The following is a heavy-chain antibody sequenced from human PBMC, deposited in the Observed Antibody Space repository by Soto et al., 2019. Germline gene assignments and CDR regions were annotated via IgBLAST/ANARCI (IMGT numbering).Heavy chain of an antibody. Sequence: NPSETLSLTCTVSGGSISSGGYYWSWIRQHPGKGLEWIGYIYYSGSTYYNPSLKSRVTISVDTSKNQFSLKLSSVTAADTAVYYCARDARYYYDSSGYWGGTLYGMDVWGQGTTVTVSS. CDR1: GGSISSGGYY. J-gene: IGHJ6*02. D-gene: IGHD3-22*01. CDR2: IYYSGST. CDR3: ARDARYYYDSSGYWGGTLYGMDV. V-gene: IGHV4-31*03.